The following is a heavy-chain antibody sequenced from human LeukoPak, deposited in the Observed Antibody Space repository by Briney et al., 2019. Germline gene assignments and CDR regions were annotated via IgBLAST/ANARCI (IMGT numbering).Heavy chain of an antibody. CDR3: VRDGDYTGYPYFDQ. J-gene: IGHJ4*02. CDR2: IWNDGSKK. D-gene: IGHD5-12*01. CDR1: GYSFSNNG. V-gene: IGHV3-33*01. Sequence: PGRSLRLSCVASGYSFSNNGMHWVRQAPGKGLEWVAVIWNDGSKKYYADSVKGRFTISSDSSKNTLYLQLNSLRVEDTSVYYCVRDGDYTGYPYFDQWGQGALVTVSS.